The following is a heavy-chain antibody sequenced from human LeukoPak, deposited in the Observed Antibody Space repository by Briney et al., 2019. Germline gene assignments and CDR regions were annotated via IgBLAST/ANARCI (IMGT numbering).Heavy chain of an antibody. D-gene: IGHD5-12*01. Sequence: SETLSLTCSISGGSISSKTYNWGWIRQPPGKGLEWIGSTYYTGSTHYNPSLKSRVTISVDTSKNQFSLKLSSVTAADTAVYYCARQIRWLRYWFDPWGQGTLVTVSS. J-gene: IGHJ5*02. CDR2: TYYTGST. V-gene: IGHV4-39*07. CDR1: GGSISSKTYN. CDR3: ARQIRWLRYWFDP.